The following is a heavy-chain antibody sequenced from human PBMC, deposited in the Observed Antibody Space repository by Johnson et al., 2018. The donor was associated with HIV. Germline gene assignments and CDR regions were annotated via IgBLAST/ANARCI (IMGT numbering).Heavy chain of an antibody. V-gene: IGHV3-20*04. CDR2: VNWNGGST. CDR3: ARDTYSSDACDI. Sequence: VQLVESGGGVVRPGGSLRLSCAASGFTFDDYGMSWVRQAPGKGLEWVSGVNWNGGSTGYADSVKGRFSISRDSVKNSLYLQMNSLRAEDTALYYCARDTYSSDACDIWGQGTMVTVSS. J-gene: IGHJ3*02. CDR1: GFTFDDYG. D-gene: IGHD4-11*01.